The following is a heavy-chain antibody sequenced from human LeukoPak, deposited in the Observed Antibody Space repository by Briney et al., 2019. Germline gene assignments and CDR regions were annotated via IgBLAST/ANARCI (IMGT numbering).Heavy chain of an antibody. CDR3: ARIMVRGVTPDY. J-gene: IGHJ4*02. Sequence: SETLSLTCAVYGGSFSGYYWSWIRQPPGKGLEWIGEINHGGSTNYNPSLKSRVTISVDTSKNQFSLKLSSVTAADTAVYYCARIMVRGVTPDYWGQGTLVTVSS. CDR1: GGSFSGYY. D-gene: IGHD3-10*01. V-gene: IGHV4-34*01. CDR2: INHGGST.